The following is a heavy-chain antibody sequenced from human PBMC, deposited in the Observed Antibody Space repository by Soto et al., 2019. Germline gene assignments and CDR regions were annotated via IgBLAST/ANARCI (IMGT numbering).Heavy chain of an antibody. Sequence: SLKISCAASGFTFIDYYMSCILQSPVKVLEWVSYISSSGSTIYYADSVKGRFTISRDNAKNSLYLQMNSLRAEDMAVYYCAGNSGYYDISGYYLPYWGQGTLVTVSS. V-gene: IGHV3-11*01. D-gene: IGHD3-22*01. CDR1: GFTFIDYY. CDR2: ISSSGSTI. CDR3: AGNSGYYDISGYYLPY. J-gene: IGHJ4*02.